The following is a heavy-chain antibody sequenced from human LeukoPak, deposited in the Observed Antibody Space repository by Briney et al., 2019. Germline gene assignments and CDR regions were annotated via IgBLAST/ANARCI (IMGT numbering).Heavy chain of an antibody. CDR1: GGSISSGSYY. D-gene: IGHD2-2*02. Sequence: SETLSLTCTVSGGSISSGSYYWSWIRQPAGKGLEWIGRIYTSGSTNYNPSLKSRVTISVDTSKNQFSLKLSSVTAADTAVYYCARGSGRYCSSTSCYKGGYMDVWGKGTTVTVSS. J-gene: IGHJ6*03. CDR3: ARGSGRYCSSTSCYKGGYMDV. CDR2: IYTSGST. V-gene: IGHV4-61*02.